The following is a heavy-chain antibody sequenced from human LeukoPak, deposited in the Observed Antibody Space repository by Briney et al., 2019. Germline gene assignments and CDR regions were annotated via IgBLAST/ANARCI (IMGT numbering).Heavy chain of an antibody. J-gene: IGHJ6*03. V-gene: IGHV1-46*01. Sequence: GASVKVSCKAFGYTFTSNYMHWVRQAPGQGPEWMGVISPSGGSTTYAQKFQGRVTITADKSTSTAYMELRSLRSDDTAVYYCARLYDDSGDYYYYYMDVWGKGTTVTISS. CDR2: ISPSGGST. D-gene: IGHD3-22*01. CDR3: ARLYDDSGDYYYYYMDV. CDR1: GYTFTSNY.